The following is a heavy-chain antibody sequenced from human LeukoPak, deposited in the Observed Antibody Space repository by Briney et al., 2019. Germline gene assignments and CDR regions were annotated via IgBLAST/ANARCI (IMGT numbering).Heavy chain of an antibody. CDR3: ARHSGGSCYP. CDR2: IRYDGSNK. D-gene: IGHD2-15*01. CDR1: GFTFSSYG. Sequence: GGSLRLSCAASGFTFSSYGMHWVRQAPGKGLEWVAFIRYDGSNKYYADSVKGRFTISRDNAKNSLYLQMNSLRAEDTAVYYCARHSGGSCYPWGQGTLVTVSS. V-gene: IGHV3-30*02. J-gene: IGHJ5*02.